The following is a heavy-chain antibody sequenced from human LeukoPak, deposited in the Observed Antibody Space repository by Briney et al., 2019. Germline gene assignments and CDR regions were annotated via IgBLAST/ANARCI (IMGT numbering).Heavy chain of an antibody. V-gene: IGHV3-23*01. CDR3: AKGGKWDVTPFDY. D-gene: IGHD1-26*01. CDR1: GFTFTSYS. J-gene: IGHJ4*02. Sequence: GGSLRLSCAASGFTFTSYSMNWVRQAPGKGLEWVSPISGGGGSTYYADSVKGRFTISRDNSKNTLYLQANSLRAEDTAVYYCAKGGKWDVTPFDYWGQGTLVTVSS. CDR2: ISGGGGST.